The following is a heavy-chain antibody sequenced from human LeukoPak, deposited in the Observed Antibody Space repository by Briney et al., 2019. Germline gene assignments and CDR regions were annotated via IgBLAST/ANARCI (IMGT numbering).Heavy chain of an antibody. CDR1: GYTFNSYG. V-gene: IGHV1-18*01. D-gene: IGHD2-2*01. CDR3: ARVRDYFTSTSCPTAYYGMDV. J-gene: IGHJ6*01. Sequence: GASVKVSCKASGYTFNSYGISWVRQAPGQGLEWMGWISGYNGNTNHGQKPQGRVTMTRDTSTSTAYMGVRSLRPDDTAGYYCARVRDYFTSTSCPTAYYGMDVWGQGTTVTVSS. CDR2: ISGYNGNT.